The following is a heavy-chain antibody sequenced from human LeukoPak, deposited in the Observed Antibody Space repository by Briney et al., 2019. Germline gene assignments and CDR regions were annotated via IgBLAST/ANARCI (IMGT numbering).Heavy chain of an antibody. D-gene: IGHD3-22*01. CDR3: AGYAGAYYYDSSGLFDY. CDR1: GGSISSYY. J-gene: IGHJ4*02. V-gene: IGHV4-59*01. Sequence: PSETLSLTCTVSGGSISSYYWSWIRQPPGKGLEWIGYIYYSGSTNYNPSLKSRVTISVDTSKNQFSLKLSSVTAADTAAYYCAGYAGAYYYDSSGLFDYWGQGTLVTVSS. CDR2: IYYSGST.